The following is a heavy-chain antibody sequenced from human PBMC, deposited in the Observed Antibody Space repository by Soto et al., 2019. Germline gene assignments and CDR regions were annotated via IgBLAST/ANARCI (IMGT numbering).Heavy chain of an antibody. CDR1: GGSISSSSYY. J-gene: IGHJ4*02. D-gene: IGHD3-22*01. V-gene: IGHV4-61*05. CDR3: ARGYTWGYYDSSGYFDY. CDR2: IYYSGST. Sequence: SETLSLTCTVSGGSISSSSYYWGWIRQPPGKGLEWIGYIYYSGSTNYNPSLKSRVTISVDTSKNQFSLKLSSVTAADTAVYYCARGYTWGYYDSSGYFDYWGQGTLVTVSS.